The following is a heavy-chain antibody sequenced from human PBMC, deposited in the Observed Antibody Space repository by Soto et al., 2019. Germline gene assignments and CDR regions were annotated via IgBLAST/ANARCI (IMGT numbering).Heavy chain of an antibody. CDR3: ARGPRVQLWFSWFDP. Sequence: SETLSLTCAVYGGSFSCYYWSWIRQPPGKGLEWIGEINHSGSTNYNPSLKSRVTISVDTSKNQFSLKLSSVTAADTAVYYCARGPRVQLWFSWFDPWGQGTLVTVSS. CDR2: INHSGST. D-gene: IGHD5-18*01. CDR1: GGSFSCYY. V-gene: IGHV4-34*01. J-gene: IGHJ5*02.